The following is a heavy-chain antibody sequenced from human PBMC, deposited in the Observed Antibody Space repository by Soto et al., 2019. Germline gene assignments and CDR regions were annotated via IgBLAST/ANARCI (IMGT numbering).Heavy chain of an antibody. D-gene: IGHD2-8*01. Sequence: MKVSCKASGYTFTSYDINWVRPATGQGLEWVGWMNPNSGNTGYAQKFQGRVTMTRNTSISTAYMELSSLRSEDTAVYYCVGHCTSGVCPILDYWGQGTLVTVSS. CDR3: VGHCTSGVCPILDY. CDR1: GYTFTSYD. J-gene: IGHJ4*02. V-gene: IGHV1-8*01. CDR2: MNPNSGNT.